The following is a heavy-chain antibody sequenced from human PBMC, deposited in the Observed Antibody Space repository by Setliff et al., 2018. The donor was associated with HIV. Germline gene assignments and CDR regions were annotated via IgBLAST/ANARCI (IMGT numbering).Heavy chain of an antibody. CDR3: ATPMFPNYHDNSVLID. CDR2: LNPKSGDT. J-gene: IGHJ1*01. V-gene: IGHV1-8*03. Sequence: ASVKVSCKASGDTSSTYAINWVRQATGQGLEWMGYLNPKSGDTGSAQRFQDRLTITADTSVSTAYLELGSLRSDDTAVYYCATPMFPNYHDNSVLIDWGQGTPVTVSS. CDR1: GDTSSTYA. D-gene: IGHD3-22*01.